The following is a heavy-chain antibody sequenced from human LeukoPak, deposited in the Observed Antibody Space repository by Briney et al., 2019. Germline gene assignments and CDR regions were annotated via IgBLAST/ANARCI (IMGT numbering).Heavy chain of an antibody. V-gene: IGHV3-11*01. CDR2: ISSSGSTI. D-gene: IGHD3-10*01. CDR1: GFTFSDYY. Sequence: GGSLRLSCAASGFTFSDYYMSWIRQAPGKGLEWVSYISSSGSTIYYADSVKGRFTISRDNAKNSLYLQMNSLRAEDTAVYYCARNYGSGSQFDAFDIWGQGTMVTVSS. CDR3: ARNYGSGSQFDAFDI. J-gene: IGHJ3*02.